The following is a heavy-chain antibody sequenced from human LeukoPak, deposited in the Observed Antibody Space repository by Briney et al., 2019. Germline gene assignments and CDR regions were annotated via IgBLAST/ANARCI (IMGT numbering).Heavy chain of an antibody. V-gene: IGHV1-18*04. D-gene: IGHD2-15*01. Sequence: GASVKVSFKASGYTFTSYGISWVRQAPGQGLEWMGWISAYNGNTNYAQKLQGRVTMTTDTSTSTAYMELRSLRSDDTAVYYCARDLLGYCSGGSCYAGWFDPWGQGTLVTVSS. CDR3: ARDLLGYCSGGSCYAGWFDP. CDR1: GYTFTSYG. J-gene: IGHJ5*02. CDR2: ISAYNGNT.